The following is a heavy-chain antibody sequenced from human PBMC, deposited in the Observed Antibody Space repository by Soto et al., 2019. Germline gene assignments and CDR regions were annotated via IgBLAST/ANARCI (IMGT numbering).Heavy chain of an antibody. D-gene: IGHD2-8*01. CDR2: ASNDDI. CDR3: VREHQWAFDY. Sequence: EVQLVESGGGLVQPGGSLRLSCAVSGFPFSFYSMNWVRQAPGKGLEWVSYASNDDISYADSVRGRFTISRDTAKKSLYLQMNSRRVDDTAVYYCVREHQWAFDYWGQGILVTVSS. CDR1: GFPFSFYS. J-gene: IGHJ4*02. V-gene: IGHV3-48*01.